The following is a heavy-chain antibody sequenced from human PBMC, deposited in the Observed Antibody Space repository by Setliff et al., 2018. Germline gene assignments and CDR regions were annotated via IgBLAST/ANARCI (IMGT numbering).Heavy chain of an antibody. CDR2: INPYNRQI. CDR1: GYSFLSYG. J-gene: IGHJ4*02. Sequence: GASVKVSCKASGYSFLSYGITWVRQAPGQGPEWMGWINPYNRQIKVVQKFQGRVTMTTDTSTNTAYMELTSLTSDDTGVYYCARYITGTTPADYWGQGTLVTVSS. V-gene: IGHV1-18*01. D-gene: IGHD1-7*01. CDR3: ARYITGTTPADY.